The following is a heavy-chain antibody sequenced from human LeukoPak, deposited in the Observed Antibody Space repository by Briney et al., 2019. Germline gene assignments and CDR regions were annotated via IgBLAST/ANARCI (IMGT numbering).Heavy chain of an antibody. CDR1: GYTFTGYY. CDR3: ARGYSSGWYPNYYYYMDV. Sequence: ASVKVSCKASGYTFTGYYMHWVRQAPGQGLAWMGRINPNSGGTNYAQKFQGRVTMTRDTSISTAYMELSRLRSDDTAVYYCARGYSSGWYPNYYYYMDVWGKGTTVTVSS. D-gene: IGHD6-19*01. J-gene: IGHJ6*03. V-gene: IGHV1-2*06. CDR2: INPNSGGT.